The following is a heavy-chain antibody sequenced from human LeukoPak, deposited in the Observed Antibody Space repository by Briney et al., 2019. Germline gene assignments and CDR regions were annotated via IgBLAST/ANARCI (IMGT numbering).Heavy chain of an antibody. J-gene: IGHJ4*02. CDR3: ASGSSIVVVTAVDY. CDR1: GFTFSSYS. D-gene: IGHD2-21*02. Sequence: PGGSLRLSCAASGFTFSSYSMNWVRQAPGEGLEWVSSISSSSSYIYYADSVKGRFTISRDNAKNSLYLQMNSLRAEDTAVYYCASGSSIVVVTAVDYWGQGTLVTVSS. V-gene: IGHV3-21*01. CDR2: ISSSSSYI.